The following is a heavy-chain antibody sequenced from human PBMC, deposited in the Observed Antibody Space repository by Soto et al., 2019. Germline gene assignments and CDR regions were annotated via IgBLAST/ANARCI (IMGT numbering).Heavy chain of an antibody. CDR3: ARNRVYSSSWYGMSNWFDP. CDR1: GGSISSYY. J-gene: IGHJ5*02. D-gene: IGHD6-13*01. CDR2: IYYSGST. V-gene: IGHV4-59*01. Sequence: PSETLSLTCTVSGGSISSYYWSWIRQPPGKGLEWIGYIYYSGSTNYNPSLKSRVTISVDTSKNQFSLKLSSVTAADTAVYYCARNRVYSSSWYGMSNWFDPWGQGTLVNVS.